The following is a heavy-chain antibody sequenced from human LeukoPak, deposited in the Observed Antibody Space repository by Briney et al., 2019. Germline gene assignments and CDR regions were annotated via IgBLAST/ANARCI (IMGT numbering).Heavy chain of an antibody. V-gene: IGHV3-7*01. J-gene: IGHJ4*02. CDR2: INQHGSDK. CDR1: GFTFSNYR. D-gene: IGHD6-13*01. Sequence: GGSLRLSCAASGFTFSNYRMTWVRQAPGKGLEWVANINQHGSDKYYVDSVKGRFTISRDNAKRSVYLQMSRLRADDTALYYCAREDRQSIAAAGPFDYWGQGILVTVSS. CDR3: AREDRQSIAAAGPFDY.